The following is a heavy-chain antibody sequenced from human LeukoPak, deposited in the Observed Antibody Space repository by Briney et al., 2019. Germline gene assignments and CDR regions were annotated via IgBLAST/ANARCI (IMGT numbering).Heavy chain of an antibody. V-gene: IGHV1-69*13. CDR1: GGTFSSYA. CDR3: ATPYYYGSGSYYSRDYFDY. J-gene: IGHJ4*02. D-gene: IGHD3-10*01. Sequence: ASVKVSCKASGGTFSSYAISWVRQAPGQGLEWMGGIIPIFGTANYAQKFQGGVTITADESTSTAYMELSSLRSEDTAVYYCATPYYYGSGSYYSRDYFDYWGQGTLVTVSS. CDR2: IIPIFGTA.